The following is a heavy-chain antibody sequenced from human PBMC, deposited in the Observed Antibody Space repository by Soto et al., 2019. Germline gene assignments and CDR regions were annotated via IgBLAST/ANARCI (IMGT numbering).Heavy chain of an antibody. J-gene: IGHJ4*02. CDR1: GDSISSSNYY. Sequence: ETLSLTCTVSGDSISSSNYYWGWIRQPPGKGLEWIGSMYNGGSTYYNPSLKSRVTISVDTSKNQFSLKLSSVTAADTAVYYCARHSFSSGWHTTDYWGRGTLVTVSS. D-gene: IGHD6-19*01. CDR2: MYNGGST. V-gene: IGHV4-39*01. CDR3: ARHSFSSGWHTTDY.